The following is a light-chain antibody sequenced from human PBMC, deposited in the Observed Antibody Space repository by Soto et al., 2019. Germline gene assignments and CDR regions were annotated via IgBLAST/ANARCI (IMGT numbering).Light chain of an antibody. Sequence: SLLTQPASVSGSREQSITISCTGTSSNIGAYNFVSWHQQHPGKAPKLMIYNVYDRPSAISYRFSGSKSGNTASLTISGLQGEDEADYYCSAYTVSRTYVFGTGTKV. CDR1: SSNIGAYNF. CDR3: SAYTVSRTYV. J-gene: IGLJ1*01. V-gene: IGLV2-14*03. CDR2: NVY.